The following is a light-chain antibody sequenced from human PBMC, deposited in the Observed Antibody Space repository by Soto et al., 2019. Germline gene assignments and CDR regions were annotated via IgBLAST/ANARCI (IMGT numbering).Light chain of an antibody. CDR2: GAS. Sequence: EIVMTQSPATLYVPQGERANRNSRASQSVSSNLAWYQQKPGQAPRLLIYGASIRATGIPARLSGSGSGTEFTLTISSVHPEDVAVYYCQQYNNWPPTTFGQGTRLEI. J-gene: IGKJ5*01. CDR1: QSVSSN. CDR3: QQYNNWPPTT. V-gene: IGKV3-15*01.